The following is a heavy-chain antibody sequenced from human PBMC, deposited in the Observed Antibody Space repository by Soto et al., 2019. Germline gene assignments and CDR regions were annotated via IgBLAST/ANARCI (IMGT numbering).Heavy chain of an antibody. CDR3: ARDGERDTGLNFYYYLHGMDA. CDR1: GYTFTTYG. CDR2: ISPYNGTT. V-gene: IGHV1-18*04. D-gene: IGHD1-1*01. J-gene: IGHJ6*02. Sequence: QVQLVQSGGEVRKPGASVKVSCKASGYTFTTYGISWVRQAPGQGLEWMGWISPYNGTTKYAEKFQGEMTMTTDTATSIAYMDLRSLRSDDTAVYYCARDGERDTGLNFYYYLHGMDAWGQGTRVTVSS.